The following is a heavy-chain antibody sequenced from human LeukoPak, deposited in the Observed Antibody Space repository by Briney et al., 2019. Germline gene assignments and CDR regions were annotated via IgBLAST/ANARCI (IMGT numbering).Heavy chain of an antibody. Sequence: GGSLRLSCAASGFTFSDYVMHWVRQAPGKGLEWVAVVSYDGSNQYYADSVKGRFTISRDNSKNTFYLQMNSLRAEDTAVYYCARARGGTSLDYWGEGTLVTVSS. D-gene: IGHD3-10*01. V-gene: IGHV3-30-3*01. CDR3: ARARGGTSLDY. CDR2: VSYDGSNQ. J-gene: IGHJ4*02. CDR1: GFTFSDYV.